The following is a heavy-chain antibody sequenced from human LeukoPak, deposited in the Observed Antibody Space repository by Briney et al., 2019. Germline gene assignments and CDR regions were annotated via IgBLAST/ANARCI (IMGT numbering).Heavy chain of an antibody. Sequence: SETLSLTCTVSGGSISSYYWSWIRQPPGKGLEWIGYIYYGGSTNYNPSLKSRVTISVDTSKNQFSLKLSSVAAADTAVYYCARLQTVDTAMVINYFDYWGQGTLVTVSS. CDR3: ARLQTVDTAMVINYFDY. V-gene: IGHV4-59*01. J-gene: IGHJ4*02. D-gene: IGHD5-18*01. CDR2: IYYGGST. CDR1: GGSISSYY.